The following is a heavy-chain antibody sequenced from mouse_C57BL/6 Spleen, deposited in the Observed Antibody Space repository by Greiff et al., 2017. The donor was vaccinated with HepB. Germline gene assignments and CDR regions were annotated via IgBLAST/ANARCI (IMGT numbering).Heavy chain of an antibody. Sequence: VQLQQSGAELVKPGASVKLSCKASGYTFTSYWMQWVKQRPGQGLEWIGEIDPSDSYTNYNQKFKGKATLTVDTSSSTAYMQLSSLKSEDSAVYYCASRRAMDYWGQGTSVTVSS. CDR1: GYTFTSYW. CDR3: ASRRAMDY. CDR2: IDPSDSYT. J-gene: IGHJ4*01. V-gene: IGHV1-50*01.